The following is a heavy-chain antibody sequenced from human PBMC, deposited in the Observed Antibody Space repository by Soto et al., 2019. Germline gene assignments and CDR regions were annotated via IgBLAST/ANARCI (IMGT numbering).Heavy chain of an antibody. J-gene: IGHJ4*02. CDR3: AGYSGSYYVYPPGY. CDR2: ISYDGSNK. D-gene: IGHD1-26*01. Sequence: PGGSLRLSCAASGFTFSSYAMYWVRQAPGKGLEWVAVISYDGSNKYYADSVKGRFTISRDNSKNTLYLQMNSLRAEDTAVYYCAGYSGSYYVYPPGYWGQGTLVTVSS. V-gene: IGHV3-30-3*01. CDR1: GFTFSSYA.